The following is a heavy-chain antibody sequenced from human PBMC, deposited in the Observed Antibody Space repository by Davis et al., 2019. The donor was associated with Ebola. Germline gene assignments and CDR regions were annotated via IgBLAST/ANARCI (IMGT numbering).Heavy chain of an antibody. D-gene: IGHD3-22*01. J-gene: IGHJ4*02. Sequence: PSESLSLTCAVYGGSFSGYYWSWIRQPPGKGLEWIGEINHSGSTNYNPSLKSRVTISVDTSKNQFSLKLSSVTAADTAVYYCATNYYDSSGYYGGFDYWGQGTLVTVSS. CDR3: ATNYYDSSGYYGGFDY. CDR2: INHSGST. CDR1: GGSFSGYY. V-gene: IGHV4-34*01.